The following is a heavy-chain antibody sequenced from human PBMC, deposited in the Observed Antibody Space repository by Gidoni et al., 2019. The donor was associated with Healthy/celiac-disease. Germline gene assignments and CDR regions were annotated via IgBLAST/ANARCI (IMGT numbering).Heavy chain of an antibody. D-gene: IGHD3-10*01. CDR3: ARAFGRGLHSYYYSMDV. CDR2: INHSGST. CDR1: GGSFSGYY. J-gene: IGHJ6*03. V-gene: IGHV4-34*01. Sequence: QVQLQQWGAGLLKPSETLSLTCAVYGGSFSGYYWSWIRQPPGKGLEWIGEINHSGSTNYNPSLKSRVTISVDTSKNQFSLKLSSVTAADTAVYYCARAFGRGLHSYYYSMDVWGKGTTVTVSS.